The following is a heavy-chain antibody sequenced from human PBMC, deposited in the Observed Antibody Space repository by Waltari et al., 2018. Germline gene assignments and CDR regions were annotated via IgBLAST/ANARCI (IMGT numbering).Heavy chain of an antibody. CDR1: DGSLPGYY. CDR2: IHHRGSA. Sequence: HVLLQQWGIGLLNPSETLSLTCAVYDGSLPGYYWSWIRQSPGKGLEWIGEIHHRGSANDNPSLEGRLSISVDTANNQFSLRLSFVTAADTAMYYCAREGDDNSDYFRYYFDYWGQGTLVTVSS. D-gene: IGHD3-22*01. V-gene: IGHV4-34*01. J-gene: IGHJ4*02. CDR3: AREGDDNSDYFRYYFDY.